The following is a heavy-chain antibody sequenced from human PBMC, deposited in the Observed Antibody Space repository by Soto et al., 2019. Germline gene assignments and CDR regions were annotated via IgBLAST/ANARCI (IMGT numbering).Heavy chain of an antibody. CDR2: IYYSGST. CDR1: GGSISSSSYY. D-gene: IGHD2-15*01. Sequence: PSETLSLTCTVSGGSISSSSYYWGWIRQPPGKGLEWIGSIYYSGSTYYNPSLKSRLTMSVDTSANQFSLKLSSVTAADTAVYYCARSSQGVVPANFDFWGQGTLVTGSA. J-gene: IGHJ4*02. V-gene: IGHV4-39*01. CDR3: ARSSQGVVPANFDF.